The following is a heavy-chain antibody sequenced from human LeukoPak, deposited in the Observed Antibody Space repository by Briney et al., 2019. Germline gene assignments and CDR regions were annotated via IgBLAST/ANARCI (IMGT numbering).Heavy chain of an antibody. CDR2: ISGSGGST. Sequence: GGSLRLSCAASGFTFSSYAMSWVRQAPGKGLEWVSAISGSGGSTYYADSVKGRFTISRDNSKNTLYLQMDSLRAEDTAVYYCAKDIPSRVGYYYYYGMDVWGQGTTVTVS. V-gene: IGHV3-23*01. J-gene: IGHJ6*02. D-gene: IGHD4-23*01. CDR3: AKDIPSRVGYYYYYGMDV. CDR1: GFTFSSYA.